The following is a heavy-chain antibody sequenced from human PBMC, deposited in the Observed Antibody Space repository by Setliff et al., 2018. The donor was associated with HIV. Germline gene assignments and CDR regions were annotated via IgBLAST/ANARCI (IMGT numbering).Heavy chain of an antibody. J-gene: IGHJ5*02. V-gene: IGHV3-23*01. CDR3: ARSTYYYGSGKGSGWFDP. CDR2: ISCHTINI. CDR1: GFTFSSHA. Sequence: GGSLRLSCAASGFTFSSHAMSWVRQAPGKGLEWLSVISCHTINIYYADSVKGRFTISRDNSKNTLYLQMNSLRADDTAVYYCARSTYYYGSGKGSGWFDPWGQGTLVTVSS. D-gene: IGHD3-10*01.